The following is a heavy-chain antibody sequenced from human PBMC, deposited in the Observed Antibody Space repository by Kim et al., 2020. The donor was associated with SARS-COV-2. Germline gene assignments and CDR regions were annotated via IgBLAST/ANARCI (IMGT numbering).Heavy chain of an antibody. D-gene: IGHD5-18*01. V-gene: IGHV4-31*03. CDR1: GDSINSGGHY. CDR2: IYYTGST. J-gene: IGHJ4*02. CDR3: ARGGYNPGRNGHFDY. Sequence: SETLSLTCTVSGDSINSGGHYWTWIRQHPGKGLEWIGYIYYTGSTYYNPSLKSRVSISVDRSKNQFSLKLTSVSATDTAVYYCARGGYNPGRNGHFDYWGQGTMVSVS.